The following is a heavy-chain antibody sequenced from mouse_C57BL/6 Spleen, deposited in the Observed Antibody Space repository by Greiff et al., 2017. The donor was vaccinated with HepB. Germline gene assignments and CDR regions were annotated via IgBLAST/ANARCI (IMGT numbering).Heavy chain of an antibody. CDR2: IDPEDGET. V-gene: IGHV14-2*01. Sequence: VQLKESGAELVKPGASVKLSCTASGFNIKDYYMHWVKQRTEQGLEWIGRIDPEDGETKYAPKFQGKATITADTSSNTAYLQLSSLTSEDTAVYYCARVITTVVASYYFDYWGQGTTLTVSS. D-gene: IGHD1-1*01. J-gene: IGHJ2*01. CDR3: ARVITTVVASYYFDY. CDR1: GFNIKDYY.